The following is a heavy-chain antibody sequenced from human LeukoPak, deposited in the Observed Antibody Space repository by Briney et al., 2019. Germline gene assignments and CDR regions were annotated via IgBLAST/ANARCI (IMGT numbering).Heavy chain of an antibody. CDR2: ISAYNGKK. CDR1: GYTFTSYG. CDR3: ASVGSPYYYYMDV. Sequence: GASVKVSCKASGYTFTSYGISGVRQAPGQRLEWMGWISAYNGKKHYAQKLQGRVTMTTDTSTSTAYMELRSLRSDDTAVYYCASVGSPYYYYMDVWGKGTTVTVSS. V-gene: IGHV1-18*01. J-gene: IGHJ6*03. D-gene: IGHD1-26*01.